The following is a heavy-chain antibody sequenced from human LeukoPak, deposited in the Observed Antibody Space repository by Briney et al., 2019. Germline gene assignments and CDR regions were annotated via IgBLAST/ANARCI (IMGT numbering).Heavy chain of an antibody. Sequence: SETLSLTCTVSGVSISSYYWSWLRQPPGKGLEWIGYIYYSGSTNYNPSLKSRVTISVDTSKNQFSLKLSSVTAADTAVYYCARDTGYSSSEFDYWGQGTLVTVSS. CDR3: ARDTGYSSSEFDY. J-gene: IGHJ4*02. CDR2: IYYSGST. D-gene: IGHD6-13*01. V-gene: IGHV4-59*01. CDR1: GVSISSYY.